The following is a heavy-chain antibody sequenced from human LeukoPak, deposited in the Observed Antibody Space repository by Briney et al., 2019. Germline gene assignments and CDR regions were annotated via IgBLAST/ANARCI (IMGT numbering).Heavy chain of an antibody. CDR1: GGSFSGYY. J-gene: IGHJ5*02. Sequence: SETLSLTCAVYGGSFSGYYWSWIRQPPGKGLEWIGEINHSGSTNYNPSLKSRVTISVDTSKNQFSLKLSSVTAADTAVCYCARGLVHYYYGSGSYENWFDPWGQGTLVTVSS. V-gene: IGHV4-34*01. CDR3: ARGLVHYYYGSGSYENWFDP. CDR2: INHSGST. D-gene: IGHD3-10*01.